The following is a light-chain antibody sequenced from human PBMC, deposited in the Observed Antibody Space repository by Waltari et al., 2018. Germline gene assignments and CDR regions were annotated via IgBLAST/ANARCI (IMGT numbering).Light chain of an antibody. CDR2: DTY. CDR1: QSVFNY. Sequence: EIVLTQSPVTLSLSAGERATLSCRASQSVFNYLAWYQKKPGQAPRLLIYDTYKRATGIPPRFSGSGSGIDFTLTISNLEAEDFALYYCQQGSLLPLTFGGGTKVEIK. V-gene: IGKV3-11*01. CDR3: QQGSLLPLT. J-gene: IGKJ4*01.